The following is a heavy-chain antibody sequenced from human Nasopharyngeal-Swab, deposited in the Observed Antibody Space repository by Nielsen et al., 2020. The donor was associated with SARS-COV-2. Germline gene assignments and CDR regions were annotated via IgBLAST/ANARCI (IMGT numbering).Heavy chain of an antibody. J-gene: IGHJ4*02. CDR1: GFTFDDYA. Sequence: SLKISCAASGFTFDDYATHWVRHAPGKGLEWVSGLSWNSGSIGYADSVKGRFTISRDNAKNSLYLQMNSLRAEDTALYYCASASSSWEYYFDYWGQGTLVTVSS. V-gene: IGHV3-9*01. CDR2: LSWNSGSI. D-gene: IGHD6-13*01. CDR3: ASASSSWEYYFDY.